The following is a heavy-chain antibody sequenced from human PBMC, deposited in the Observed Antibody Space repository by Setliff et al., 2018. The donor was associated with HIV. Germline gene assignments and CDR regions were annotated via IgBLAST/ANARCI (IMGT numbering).Heavy chain of an antibody. V-gene: IGHV4-38-2*01. D-gene: IGHD3-22*01. CDR3: ASLQFTYYYDSSGFGSDPFDI. CDR2: IYHSGST. CDR1: GYSISSGYY. Sequence: SETLSLTCAVSGYSISSGYYWGWIRQPPGKGLEWIGSIYHSGSTYYNPSLKSRVTISVDTSKNQFSLKLSSVTAADTAVYYCASLQFTYYYDSSGFGSDPFDIWGQGTMVT. J-gene: IGHJ3*02.